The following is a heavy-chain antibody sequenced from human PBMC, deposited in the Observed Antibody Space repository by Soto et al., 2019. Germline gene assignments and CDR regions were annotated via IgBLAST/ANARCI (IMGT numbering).Heavy chain of an antibody. Sequence: EVQLVESGGGLVKPGGSLRLSCAGSGFSFTYAWMTWVRQAPGKGLEWVGRIKSKAGGETRDYAAPVNGRFTISRDDSKNTVFLQMDSLNTEDTAVYYCAKVYTVDHPIFANWCQGTLVTVSS. CDR1: GFSFTYAW. CDR2: IKSKAGGETR. CDR3: AKVYTVDHPIFAN. D-gene: IGHD4-4*01. J-gene: IGHJ4*02. V-gene: IGHV3-15*01.